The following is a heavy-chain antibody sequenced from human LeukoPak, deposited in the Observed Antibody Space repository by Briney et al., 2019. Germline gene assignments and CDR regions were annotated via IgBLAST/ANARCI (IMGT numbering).Heavy chain of an antibody. J-gene: IGHJ6*03. CDR3: ARGGECSGGSCYIPYYYYYYYYMDV. V-gene: IGHV1-8*01. D-gene: IGHD2-15*01. Sequence: ASVKVSCKASGYTFTSYDINWVRQATGQGLEWVGWMNPNSGNTGYAQKFQGRVTMTRNTSISTAYMELSSLRSEDTAVYYCARGGECSGGSCYIPYYYYYYYYMDVWGKGTTVTVSS. CDR1: GYTFTSYD. CDR2: MNPNSGNT.